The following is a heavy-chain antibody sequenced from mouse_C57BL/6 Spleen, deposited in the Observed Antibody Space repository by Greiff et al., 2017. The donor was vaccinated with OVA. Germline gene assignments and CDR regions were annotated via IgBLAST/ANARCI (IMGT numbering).Heavy chain of an antibody. CDR3: ARGDYGDY. V-gene: IGHV1-42*01. CDR1: GYSFTGYY. Sequence: LKESGPELVKPGASVKISCKASGYSFTGYYMNWVKQSPEKSLEWIGEINPSTGGTTYNQKFKAKATLTVDKSSSTAYMQLKSLTSEDSAVYYCARGDYGDYWGQGTTLTVSS. J-gene: IGHJ2*01. CDR2: INPSTGGT. D-gene: IGHD1-1*01.